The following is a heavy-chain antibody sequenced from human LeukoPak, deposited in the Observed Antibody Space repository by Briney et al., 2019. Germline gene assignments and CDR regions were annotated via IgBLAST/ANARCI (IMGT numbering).Heavy chain of an antibody. V-gene: IGHV4-39*01. CDR1: GGSISSSSYY. Sequence: SETLSLTCTVSGGSISSSSYYWGWIRQPPGKGLEWIGSIYYSGSTYYNPSLKSRVTISVDTSKNQFSLKLSSVTAADPAVYYCARQGRYYYDSSGYSYYFDYWGQGTLVTVSS. D-gene: IGHD3-22*01. CDR3: ARQGRYYYDSSGYSYYFDY. J-gene: IGHJ4*02. CDR2: IYYSGST.